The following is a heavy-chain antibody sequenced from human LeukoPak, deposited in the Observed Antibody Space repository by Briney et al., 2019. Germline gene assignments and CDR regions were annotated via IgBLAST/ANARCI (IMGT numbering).Heavy chain of an antibody. CDR3: ARLEYYYVSGNYYKLFDY. J-gene: IGHJ4*02. D-gene: IGHD3-10*01. V-gene: IGHV3-11*06. CDR1: GFTFSHYY. Sequence: GGSLRLSCAASGFTFSHYYMTWIRQAPGKGLEWVSYISSSSTYTNYTDSVKGRFTISRDNAKNSMYLQMNSLRDEDTAVYYCARLEYYYVSGNYYKLFDYWGQGTLVTVCS. CDR2: ISSSSTYT.